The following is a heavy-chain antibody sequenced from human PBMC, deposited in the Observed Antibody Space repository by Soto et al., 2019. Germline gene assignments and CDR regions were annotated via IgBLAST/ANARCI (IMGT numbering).Heavy chain of an antibody. CDR1: GGSISSYY. V-gene: IGHV4-59*01. CDR3: ARHYDLWSGSPFDP. J-gene: IGHJ5*02. D-gene: IGHD3-3*01. CDR2: IYYSGST. Sequence: PSETLSLTCTVSGGSISSYYWRWIRQPPGKGLEWIGYIYYSGSTNYNPSLKSRVTISVDTSKNQFSLKLSSVTAADTAVYYCARHYDLWSGSPFDPWGQGTLVTVSS.